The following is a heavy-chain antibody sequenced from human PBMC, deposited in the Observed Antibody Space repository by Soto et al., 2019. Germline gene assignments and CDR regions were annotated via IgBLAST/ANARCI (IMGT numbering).Heavy chain of an antibody. Sequence: PGGSLRLSCAASGFTFSNHAMQWVRQAPGKGLEWMAAISYDGNTQYYADSVRGRFTISRDNSKNTVYVQMISLRAEDTAVYYCARDLKGDTKLDYWGQGTLVTVSS. CDR2: ISYDGNTQ. CDR3: ARDLKGDTKLDY. J-gene: IGHJ4*02. V-gene: IGHV3-30-3*01. D-gene: IGHD1-26*01. CDR1: GFTFSNHA.